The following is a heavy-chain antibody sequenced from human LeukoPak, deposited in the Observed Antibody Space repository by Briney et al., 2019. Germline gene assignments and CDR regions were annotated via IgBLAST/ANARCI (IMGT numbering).Heavy chain of an antibody. CDR2: ISYDGSNK. J-gene: IGHJ4*02. V-gene: IGHV3-30*18. CDR1: GFTFSSYG. Sequence: GGSLRLSCAASGFTFSSYGMHWVRQAPGKGLEWVAVISYDGSNKYYADSVKGRFTISRDNSKNTLSLQMSSLRAEDTAVYYCAKDDPLFDYWGQGTLVTVSS. CDR3: AKDDPLFDY.